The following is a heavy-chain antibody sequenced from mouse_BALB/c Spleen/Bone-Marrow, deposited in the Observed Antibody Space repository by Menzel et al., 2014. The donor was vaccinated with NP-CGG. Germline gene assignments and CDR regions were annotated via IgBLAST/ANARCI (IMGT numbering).Heavy chain of an antibody. J-gene: IGHJ2*01. CDR1: GFNIKDTY. CDR3: ATLTGTFDY. V-gene: IGHV14-3*02. Sequence: DVQLQESGAELVKPGASVKLSCIASGFNIKDTYMHWVKQRPEQGLEWIGRIDPASDYTQFDSKFQGKATITADTSSNTAYLQLSSLTSEDTAVYYCATLTGTFDYWGQGTTLTVSS. CDR2: IDPASDYT. D-gene: IGHD4-1*01.